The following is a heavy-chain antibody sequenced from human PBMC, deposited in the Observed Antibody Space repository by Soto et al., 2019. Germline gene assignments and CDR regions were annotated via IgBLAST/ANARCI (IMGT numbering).Heavy chain of an antibody. J-gene: IGHJ4*02. CDR1: GGSISIGDYY. CDR2: IYYSGST. V-gene: IGHV4-30-4*01. Sequence: PSETLSLTCTVSGGSISIGDYYWGCIRQPPGKGLEWIGYIYYSGSTYYNPSLKSRVTISVDTSKNQFSLKLSSVTAADTAVYYCAISSSGYSHFDYWGQGTLVTVSS. D-gene: IGHD3-22*01. CDR3: AISSSGYSHFDY.